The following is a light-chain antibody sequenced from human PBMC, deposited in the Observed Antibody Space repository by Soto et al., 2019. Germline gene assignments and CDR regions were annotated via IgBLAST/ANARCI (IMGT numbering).Light chain of an antibody. J-gene: IGKJ4*01. CDR2: GAS. CDR3: QRYNNWPLT. CDR1: QGIGST. V-gene: IGKV3-15*01. Sequence: EIVMTQSPATLSVSPGERATLSCRASQGIGSTLAWYQQKPGQTPRLLIYGASTRATGVPARFSGSGSGTEFTLTINSLQSEDFGVYYCQRYNNWPLTFGGGTKVEIK.